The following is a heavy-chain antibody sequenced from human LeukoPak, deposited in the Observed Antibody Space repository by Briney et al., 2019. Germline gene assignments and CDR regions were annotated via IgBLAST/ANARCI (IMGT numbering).Heavy chain of an antibody. J-gene: IGHJ4*02. CDR2: INPDSGGA. CDR3: ARMYSSSWAFDC. Sequence: ASVKVSCKASGYTFTAYYLHWVRQAPGQGLEWMGWINPDSGGANYAQKFQGRVTMTRDTSISTAYMALSGLTSDDTAVFYCARMYSSSWAFDCWGQGTLVTVSS. D-gene: IGHD6-13*01. CDR1: GYTFTAYY. V-gene: IGHV1-2*02.